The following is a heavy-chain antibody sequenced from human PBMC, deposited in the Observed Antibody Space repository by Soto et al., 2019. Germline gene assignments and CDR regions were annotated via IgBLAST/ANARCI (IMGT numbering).Heavy chain of an antibody. J-gene: IGHJ4*02. D-gene: IGHD3-3*01. CDR3: ARDRRAGSTIFGVSGEVDY. V-gene: IGHV3-30-3*01. Sequence: SGGSLRLSCAVSGFTFSSYAMHWVRQAPGKGLEWVAVISYDGSNKDYADSVKGRFIISRDNSKNTLYLQMNSLRAEDTAVYYCARDRRAGSTIFGVSGEVDYWGQGTLVTVSS. CDR2: ISYDGSNK. CDR1: GFTFSSYA.